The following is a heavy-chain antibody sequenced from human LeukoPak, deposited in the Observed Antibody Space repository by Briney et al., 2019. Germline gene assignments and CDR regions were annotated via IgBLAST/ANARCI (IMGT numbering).Heavy chain of an antibody. D-gene: IGHD3-9*01. CDR1: GFTFSSYG. V-gene: IGHV3-33*06. J-gene: IGHJ4*02. Sequence: PGGSLRLSCAASGFTFSSYGMHWVRQAPGKGLKWVAVIWYDGSNKYYADSVKGRFTISRDNSKNTLYLQMNSLRAEDTAFFFKEKTAYDILTGWIGGFDYWGQGTLVTVSS. CDR2: IWYDGSNK. CDR3: EKTAYDILTGWIGGFDY.